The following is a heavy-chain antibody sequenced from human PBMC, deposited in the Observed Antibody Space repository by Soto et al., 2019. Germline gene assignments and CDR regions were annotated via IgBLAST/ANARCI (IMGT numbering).Heavy chain of an antibody. V-gene: IGHV3-64*01. D-gene: IGHD6-13*01. Sequence: EAQLVESGGGLVQPGGSLRLSCAASGFTFSYYEMHWVRQAPGKGLEYVSGISNNGAHTDYAKSVKGRFTISRDNSENTLYLQMGSLRAEDMALYYCARRGYGSRWPNVYMDVWGKGTTVTVSS. CDR1: GFTFSYYE. CDR3: ARRGYGSRWPNVYMDV. J-gene: IGHJ6*03. CDR2: ISNNGAHT.